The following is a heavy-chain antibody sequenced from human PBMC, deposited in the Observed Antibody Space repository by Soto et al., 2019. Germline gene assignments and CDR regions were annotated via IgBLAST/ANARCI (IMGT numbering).Heavy chain of an antibody. J-gene: IGHJ3*02. CDR2: ISWNSGSI. CDR3: AKGMYGDYDADAFDI. V-gene: IGHV3-9*01. D-gene: IGHD4-17*01. CDR1: GFTFDDYA. Sequence: PGGSLRLSCAASGFTFDDYAMHWVRQAPGKGLEWVSGISWNSGSIGYADSVKGRFTISRDNAKNSLYLQMNSLRAEDTALYYCAKGMYGDYDADAFDIWGQGTMVTVSS.